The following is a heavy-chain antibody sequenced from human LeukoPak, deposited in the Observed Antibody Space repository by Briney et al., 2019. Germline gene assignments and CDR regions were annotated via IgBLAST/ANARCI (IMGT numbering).Heavy chain of an antibody. CDR3: ARRTGGTGNFDY. CDR2: IYYSVST. V-gene: IGHV4-59*08. CDR1: GGSISSHY. Sequence: SETLSLTCTVSGGSISSHYWSWIRQPPGKGLEWIGHIYYSVSTNHNPSLKSRVTISIDTSKNQFSLKLSSVTAADTAVYYCARRTGGTGNFDYWGQGTLVTVSS. D-gene: IGHD1-26*01. J-gene: IGHJ4*02.